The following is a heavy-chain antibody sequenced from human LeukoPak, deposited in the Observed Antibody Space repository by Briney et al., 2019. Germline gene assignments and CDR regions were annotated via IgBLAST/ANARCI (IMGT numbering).Heavy chain of an antibody. V-gene: IGHV1-69*04. J-gene: IGHJ4*02. CDR3: PRVGDPGDDYGDYHY. D-gene: IGHD4-17*01. Sequence: SVRVSCKASGGTFSSYAISWVRQAPGQGLEWMGRIIPILGTANYAQKFQGRVTITADKSTSTAYMELSSLRSEDTAVYYCPRVGDPGDDYGDYHYWGQGTLVTVSS. CDR2: IIPILGTA. CDR1: GGTFSSYA.